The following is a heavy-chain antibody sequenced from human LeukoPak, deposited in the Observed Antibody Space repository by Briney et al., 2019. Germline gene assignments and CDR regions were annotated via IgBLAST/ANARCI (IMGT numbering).Heavy chain of an antibody. CDR2: ISGSGGST. J-gene: IGHJ4*02. CDR1: GFTFSSYA. D-gene: IGHD5-18*01. CDR3: ARDLGGYSDY. V-gene: IGHV3-23*01. Sequence: GGSLRLSCAASGFTFSSYAMSWVRQAPGKGLEWVSAISGSGGSTYYADSVKGRFTISRDNAKNSLYLQMNSLRAEDTAVYYCARDLGGYSDYWGQGTLVTVSS.